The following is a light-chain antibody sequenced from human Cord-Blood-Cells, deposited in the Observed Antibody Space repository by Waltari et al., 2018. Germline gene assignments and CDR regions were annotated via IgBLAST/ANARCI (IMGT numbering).Light chain of an antibody. CDR3: QQYNNWPLT. V-gene: IGKV3-15*01. CDR1: QGVSSN. Sequence: EIVMTQSPATLPVSPGERATLPCRASQGVSSNLAWYQQKPGQAPRLLIYGASTRATGIPARFSGSGSGTEFTLTISSLQSEDFAVYYCQQYNNWPLTFGGGTKVEIK. J-gene: IGKJ4*01. CDR2: GAS.